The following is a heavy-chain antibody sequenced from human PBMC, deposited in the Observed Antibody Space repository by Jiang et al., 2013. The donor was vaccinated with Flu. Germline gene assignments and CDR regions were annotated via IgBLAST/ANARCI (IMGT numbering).Heavy chain of an antibody. J-gene: IGHJ4*02. V-gene: IGHV2-5*02. CDR3: ALNYGSGSYYNGVY. CDR1: GFSLSTSGVG. D-gene: IGHD3-10*01. Sequence: KPTQTLTLTCTFSGFSLSTSGVGVGWIRRPPGKALEWLALIYWDDDKRYSPSLKSRLTITKDTSKNQVVLTMTNMDPVDTATYYCALNYGSGSYYNGVYWGQGTLVTVSS. CDR2: IYWDDDK.